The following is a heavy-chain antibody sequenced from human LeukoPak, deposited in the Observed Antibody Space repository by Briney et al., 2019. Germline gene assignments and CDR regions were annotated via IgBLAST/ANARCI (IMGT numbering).Heavy chain of an antibody. CDR1: GFTFSSYE. J-gene: IGHJ5*01. Sequence: PGGSLRLSCAASGFTFSSYEMNWVRQAPGKGLEWVSYISSSGSTIYYADSVKGRFTISRDNAKNSLYLQMNSVRAEDTALYYCARGGRDSNWFDSWGQGTLVTVSS. CDR2: ISSSGSTI. D-gene: IGHD1-26*01. CDR3: ARGGRDSNWFDS. V-gene: IGHV3-48*03.